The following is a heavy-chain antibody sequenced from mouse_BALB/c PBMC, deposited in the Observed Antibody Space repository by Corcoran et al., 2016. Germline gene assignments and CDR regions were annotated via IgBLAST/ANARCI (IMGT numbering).Heavy chain of an antibody. CDR3: ARGGITPFAY. Sequence: QIQLVQSGPELKKPGETVKISCKASGYTFTNYGMNLVKQAPGKGLKWMGWINTYTGEPTYADDFKGRFAFSLETSASTAYLQINNLKNEDMATYFCARGGITPFAYWGQGTLVTVSA. D-gene: IGHD2-4*01. CDR2: INTYTGEP. J-gene: IGHJ3*01. V-gene: IGHV9-1*02. CDR1: GYTFTNYG.